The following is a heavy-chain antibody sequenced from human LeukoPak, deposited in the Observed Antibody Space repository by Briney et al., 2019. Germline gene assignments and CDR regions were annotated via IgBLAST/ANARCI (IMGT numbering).Heavy chain of an antibody. CDR3: ALDLAWGAFDH. V-gene: IGHV3-23*01. CDR2: ISPSGGGT. D-gene: IGHD7-27*01. J-gene: IGHJ4*02. Sequence: PGGSLRLSCAASGFTFSSYGMNWVRQAPGKGLEWVSGISPSGGGTYYADSVKGRFTNSRDDSKNTLSLQMNSLRVEDTAVYYCALDLAWGAFDHWGQGTLVTVSS. CDR1: GFTFSSYG.